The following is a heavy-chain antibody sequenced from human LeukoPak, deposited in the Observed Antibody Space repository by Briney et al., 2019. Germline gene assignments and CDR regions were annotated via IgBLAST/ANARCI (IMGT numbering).Heavy chain of an antibody. D-gene: IGHD2-15*01. V-gene: IGHV4-4*07. Sequence: SETLSLTCTVSGGSISSYHWSWIRQPAGKGLEWIGRIYTSGSTNYNPSLKSRVTMSVDTSKNQFSLKLSSVTAADTAVYYCARDSLVGIGGYNWFDPWGQGTLVTVSS. J-gene: IGHJ5*02. CDR1: GGSISSYH. CDR2: IYTSGST. CDR3: ARDSLVGIGGYNWFDP.